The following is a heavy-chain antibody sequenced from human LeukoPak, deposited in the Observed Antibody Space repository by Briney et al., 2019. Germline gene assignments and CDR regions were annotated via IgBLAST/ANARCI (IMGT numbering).Heavy chain of an antibody. J-gene: IGHJ4*02. CDR2: TYYRSEWNT. CDR3: ARVTYYFDS. Sequence: SQTLSLTCAISGDSVSRNSAAWSWIRQSPSRGLEWLGRTYYRSEWNTDYAVSVKSRIRINPDTSKNQFSLQLNSLTPEDTAVYFCARVTYYFDSWGQGSLVIVSS. D-gene: IGHD2-21*02. CDR1: GDSVSRNSAA. V-gene: IGHV6-1*01.